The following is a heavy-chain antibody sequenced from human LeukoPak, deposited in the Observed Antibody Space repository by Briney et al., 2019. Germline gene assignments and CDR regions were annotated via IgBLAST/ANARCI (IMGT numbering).Heavy chain of an antibody. CDR2: IIPIFGTA. CDR1: GGTFSSYA. Sequence: GASVRVSCKASGGTFSSYAISWVRQAPGQGLEWMGGIIPIFGTANYAQKFQGRVTITTDKSTSTAYMELSSLRSEDTAVYYCASTAYIHYYYYYMDVWGKGTTVTVSS. CDR3: ASTAYIHYYYYYMDV. D-gene: IGHD2-15*01. J-gene: IGHJ6*03. V-gene: IGHV1-69*05.